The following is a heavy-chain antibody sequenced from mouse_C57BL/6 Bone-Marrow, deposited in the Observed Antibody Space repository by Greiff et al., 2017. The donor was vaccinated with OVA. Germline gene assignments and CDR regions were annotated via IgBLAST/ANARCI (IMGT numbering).Heavy chain of an antibody. D-gene: IGHD4-1*01. CDR1: GYTFTSYG. CDR3: ERGGLGCFDY. Sequence: QVQLQQSGAELARPGASVKLSCTASGYTFTSYGISWVKQRTGQGLEWIGEIYPRSGNPYYNEKFKGKATLTADKSSSTAYMQLRSLTSEDSAVYVCERGGLGCFDYWGQGTTLTVSS. CDR2: IYPRSGNP. J-gene: IGHJ2*01. V-gene: IGHV1-81*01.